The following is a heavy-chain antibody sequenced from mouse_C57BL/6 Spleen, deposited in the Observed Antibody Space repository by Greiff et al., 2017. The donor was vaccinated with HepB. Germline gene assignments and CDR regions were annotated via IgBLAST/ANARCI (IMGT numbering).Heavy chain of an antibody. CDR1: GYTFTDYN. CDR2: INPNNGGT. CDR3: ARPGTLNSYYAMDY. Sequence: EVQLQKSGPELVKPGASVKIPCKASGYTFTDYNMDWVKQSHGKSLEWIGDINPNNGGTIYNQKFKGKATLTVDKSSSTAYMELRSLTSEDTAVYYCARPGTLNSYYAMDYWGQGTSVTVSS. J-gene: IGHJ4*01. D-gene: IGHD4-1*01. V-gene: IGHV1-18*01.